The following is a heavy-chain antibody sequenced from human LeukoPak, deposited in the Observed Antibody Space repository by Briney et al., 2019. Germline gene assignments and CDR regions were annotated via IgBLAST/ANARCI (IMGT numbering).Heavy chain of an antibody. D-gene: IGHD3-10*01. CDR1: GGSFSGYY. Sequence: SETLSLTCAVYGGSFSGYYWGWIRQPPGKGLEWIGEINHSGSTNYNPSLKSRVTISVDTSKNQFSLKLSSVTAADTAVYYCASFIRDGRAFDYWGQGTLVTVSS. CDR3: ASFIRDGRAFDY. CDR2: INHSGST. J-gene: IGHJ4*02. V-gene: IGHV4-34*01.